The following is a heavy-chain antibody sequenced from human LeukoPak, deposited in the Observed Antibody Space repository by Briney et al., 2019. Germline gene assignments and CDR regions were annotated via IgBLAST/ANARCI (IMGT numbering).Heavy chain of an antibody. V-gene: IGHV3-15*07. CDR3: STLTSRGLSDS. CDR2: IKSKADGETI. CDR1: GYTFTNAW. J-gene: IGHJ4*02. Sequence: GGSLRLSCAASGYTFTNAWMNWVRQAPGKGLEWVGRIKSKADGETIDYAAPVKGRFTFSRDDSKNMLYLQMNSLKSEDTAVYYCSTLTSRGLSDSWGQGTLVTVSS. D-gene: IGHD1-20*01.